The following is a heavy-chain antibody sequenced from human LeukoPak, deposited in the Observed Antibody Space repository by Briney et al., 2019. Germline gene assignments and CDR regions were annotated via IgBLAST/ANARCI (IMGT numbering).Heavy chain of an antibody. J-gene: IGHJ5*02. CDR1: GYTFTNHD. V-gene: IGHV1-8*02. D-gene: IGHD2-2*01. CDR3: TRMTDTVSSSWLNP. CDR2: MNPNTGKT. Sequence: ASVKVSCKASGYTFTNHDINWVRQAPGQGLEWMGWMNPNTGKTGYAQSFQGRLTMTRNTSINTAHMELSSLTSEDTAVYYCTRMTDTVSSSWLNPWGQGTLVTVSS.